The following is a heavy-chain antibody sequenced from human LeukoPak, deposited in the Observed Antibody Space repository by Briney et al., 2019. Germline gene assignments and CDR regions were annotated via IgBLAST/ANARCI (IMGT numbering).Heavy chain of an antibody. CDR3: ARERVSALDY. Sequence: PGGSLRLSCAASGFTFSSYEMNWARQAPGKGLEWVSYISSSGSTIYYADSVKGRFTISRDNAKNSLYLQMNSLRAEDTAVYYCARERVSALDYWGQGTLVTVSS. J-gene: IGHJ4*02. CDR2: ISSSGSTI. V-gene: IGHV3-48*03. CDR1: GFTFSSYE.